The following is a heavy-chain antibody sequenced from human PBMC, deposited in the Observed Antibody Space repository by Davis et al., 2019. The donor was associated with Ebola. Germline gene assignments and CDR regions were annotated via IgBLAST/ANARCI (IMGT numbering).Heavy chain of an antibody. Sequence: HTGGSLRLSCAASGFTFSSHWMHWVRQAPGKGLVWVSRLNSDGSTTNYADSVKGRFTISRDNAKNTLYLQMNSLRAEDTAVYYCARDAYGCSSTSCYYYYGMDVWGQGTTVTVSS. D-gene: IGHD2-2*01. J-gene: IGHJ6*02. CDR1: GFTFSSHW. CDR2: LNSDGSTT. CDR3: ARDAYGCSSTSCYYYYGMDV. V-gene: IGHV3-74*01.